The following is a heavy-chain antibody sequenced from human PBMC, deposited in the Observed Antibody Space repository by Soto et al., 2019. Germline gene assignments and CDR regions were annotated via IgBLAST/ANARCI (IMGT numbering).Heavy chain of an antibody. CDR2: ISANNGKT. V-gene: IGHV1-18*01. J-gene: IGHJ4*02. Sequence: QVQLVQSGAEVKKPGASVKVSCKASGYTFTNYGISLVRQAPGQRLEWMGWISANNGKTNYEQKLQGRVTMTTDTSTSTAYMELRTLRSDDTAVYYCARDRGSYALDYWGQGTLVTVSS. D-gene: IGHD1-26*01. CDR1: GYTFTNYG. CDR3: ARDRGSYALDY.